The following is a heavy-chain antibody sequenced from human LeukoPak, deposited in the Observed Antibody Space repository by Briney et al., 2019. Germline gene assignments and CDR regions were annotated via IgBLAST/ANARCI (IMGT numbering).Heavy chain of an antibody. V-gene: IGHV3-30*02. Sequence: GGSLRLSCAASGFTFSGSGLHWVRQAPGKGLEWVTFIRYDGSNKYYTDSVKGRFTISRDNSKNTLYLQMDSLRAEDTAVYYCARDYDFWSGYYSPTRGYFGYWGQGTLVTVSS. CDR1: GFTFSGSG. CDR3: ARDYDFWSGYYSPTRGYFGY. D-gene: IGHD3-3*01. J-gene: IGHJ4*02. CDR2: IRYDGSNK.